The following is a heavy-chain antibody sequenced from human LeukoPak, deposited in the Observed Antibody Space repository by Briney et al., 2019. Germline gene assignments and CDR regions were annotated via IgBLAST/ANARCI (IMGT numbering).Heavy chain of an antibody. J-gene: IGHJ4*02. D-gene: IGHD4-11*01. CDR3: AKDRFPITVTTRPLDY. CDR2: ISSSGSTI. CDR1: GFTFSDYY. V-gene: IGHV3-11*01. Sequence: GGSLRLSCAASGFTFSDYYMSWIRQAPGKGLEWVSYISSSGSTIYYADSVKGRFTISRDNAKNSLYLQMNSLRAEDTAVYYCAKDRFPITVTTRPLDYWGQGTLVTVSS.